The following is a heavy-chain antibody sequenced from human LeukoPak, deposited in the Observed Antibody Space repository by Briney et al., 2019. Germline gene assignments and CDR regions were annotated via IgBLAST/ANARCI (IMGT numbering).Heavy chain of an antibody. Sequence: SVKVSCKASGGTFSSYAVIWVRQAPGQGLEWMGGIIPIFGTANYAQKFQGRVTITTDESTSTAYMELSSLRSEDTAVYYCARNPYYYDSSGYYESFFDYWGQGTLVTVSS. J-gene: IGHJ4*02. D-gene: IGHD3-22*01. CDR3: ARNPYYYDSSGYYESFFDY. CDR2: IIPIFGTA. CDR1: GGTFSSYA. V-gene: IGHV1-69*05.